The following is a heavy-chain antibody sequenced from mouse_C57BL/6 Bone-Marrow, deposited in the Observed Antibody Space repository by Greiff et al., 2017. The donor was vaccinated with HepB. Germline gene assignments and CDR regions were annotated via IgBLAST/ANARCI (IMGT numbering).Heavy chain of an antibody. CDR1: GFTFSDYY. CDR3: ARRGDGYYLYWYFDV. D-gene: IGHD2-3*01. V-gene: IGHV5-12*01. Sequence: EVMLVESGGGLVQPGGSLKLSCAASGFTFSDYYMYWVRQTPEKRLEWVAYISNGGGSTYYPDTVKGRFTISRDNAKNTLYLQMSRLKSEDTAMYYCARRGDGYYLYWYFDVWGTGTTVTVSS. J-gene: IGHJ1*03. CDR2: ISNGGGST.